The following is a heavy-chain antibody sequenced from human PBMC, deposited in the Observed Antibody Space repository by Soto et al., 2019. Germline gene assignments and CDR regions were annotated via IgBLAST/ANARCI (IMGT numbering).Heavy chain of an antibody. CDR2: IIPIFGTA. J-gene: IGHJ4*02. V-gene: IGHV1-69*13. CDR3: AKTFGSGYTFDY. CDR1: GGTFSSYA. D-gene: IGHD3-22*01. Sequence: ASVKVSCKASGGTFSSYAISWVRQAPGQGLEWMRGIIPIFGTANYAQKFQGRVTITADESTSTAYMELSSLRSEDTAVYYCAKTFGSGYTFDYWGQGTLVTVSS.